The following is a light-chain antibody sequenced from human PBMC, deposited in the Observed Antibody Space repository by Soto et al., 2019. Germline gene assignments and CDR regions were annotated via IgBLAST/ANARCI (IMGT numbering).Light chain of an antibody. CDR3: QQLESYPST. CDR1: QGMSNL. Sequence: DVQMTQSPSSLSASIGDRVTITCRASQGMSNLLXWXXXXXXKAPKLLIYAASTLQSGVPSRFSGSGSGTDFTLTISSLQPEDFATYYCQQLESYPSTFGGGTKVDI. CDR2: AAS. V-gene: IGKV1-9*01. J-gene: IGKJ4*01.